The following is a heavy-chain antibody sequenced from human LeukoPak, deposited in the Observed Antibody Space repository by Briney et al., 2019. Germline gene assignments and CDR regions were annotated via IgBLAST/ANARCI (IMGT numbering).Heavy chain of an antibody. J-gene: IGHJ4*02. D-gene: IGHD5-18*01. CDR3: ARHRKYSCVMGGPDY. CDR2: ISVYDGNT. Sequence: AALKVSCKSSGYTLTRYGISRGRARPGQGVEWMGRISVYDGNTNYAQKLQSRVTMTTDTSPSTAYIEIRIPRSDDTALYNSARHRKYSCVMGGPDYWGQGTLVTVSS. CDR1: GYTLTRYG. V-gene: IGHV1-18*01.